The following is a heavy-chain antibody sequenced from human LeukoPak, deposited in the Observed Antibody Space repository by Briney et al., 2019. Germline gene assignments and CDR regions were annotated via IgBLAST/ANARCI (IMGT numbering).Heavy chain of an antibody. CDR2: INHSGSA. Sequence: SETLSLTCAVYGGSFSGYYWSWIRQTPGKGLEWIGEINHSGSANYNPSLKSRVTISADTSKNQFSLKLSSVTAADTAVYYCARGEWLVDWGQGTLVTVSS. V-gene: IGHV4-34*01. D-gene: IGHD6-19*01. CDR3: ARGEWLVD. J-gene: IGHJ4*02. CDR1: GGSFSGYY.